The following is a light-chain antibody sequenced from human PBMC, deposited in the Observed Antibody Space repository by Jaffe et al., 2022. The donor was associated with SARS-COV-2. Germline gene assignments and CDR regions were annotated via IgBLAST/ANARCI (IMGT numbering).Light chain of an antibody. J-gene: IGKJ4*01. V-gene: IGKV1-39*01. CDR1: QNIYNY. CDR2: AAT. CDR3: LQTSNVPLT. Sequence: DIQMTQSPASLPASVGDTVTLTCRASQNIYNYLNWFQQKAGGAPRLLVFAATTLQSGVPSRFSASRSGTDYSLTITGLQPEDFATYYCLQTSNVPLTFGGGTRVDVK.